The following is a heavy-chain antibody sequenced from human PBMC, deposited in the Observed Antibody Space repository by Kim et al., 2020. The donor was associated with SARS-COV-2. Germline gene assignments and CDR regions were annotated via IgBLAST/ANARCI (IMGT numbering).Heavy chain of an antibody. J-gene: IGHJ4*02. D-gene: IGHD2-15*01. V-gene: IGHV3-23*03. CDR3: AKGVVVAALYFDY. CDR1: GFTFSNYA. Sequence: GGSLRLSCGASGFTFSNYAMSWVRQAPGKGLEWVSVIYGDGGSTYYADSVKGRFIISRDNSKNTLYLQMNRLRAEDTAVYYCAKGVVVAALYFDYWGQGILVTVSS. CDR2: IYGDGGST.